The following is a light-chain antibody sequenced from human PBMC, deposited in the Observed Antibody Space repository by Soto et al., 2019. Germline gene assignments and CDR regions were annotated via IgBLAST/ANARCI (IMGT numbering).Light chain of an antibody. J-gene: IGKJ1*01. CDR2: GAS. CDR3: QQYNDWPPWT. V-gene: IGKV3D-15*01. CDR1: QSVGSS. Sequence: EIVMTQSPATLSVSPGERANLSCRASQSVGSSLAWYQQKHGQAPRLLIYGASTRATGIPARFSGSRSGTEFTLTISGLQSEDFAVYYCQQYNDWPPWTFGQGTKVEIK.